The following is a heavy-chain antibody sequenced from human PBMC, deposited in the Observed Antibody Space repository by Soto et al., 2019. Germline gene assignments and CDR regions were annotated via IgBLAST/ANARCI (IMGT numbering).Heavy chain of an antibody. CDR2: ITPGGDNT. J-gene: IGHJ4*02. V-gene: IGHV3-23*01. Sequence: QPGGSLRLSCAASGFTFTSHAMNWVRQAPGKGLEWVSGITPGGDNTYYADSVKGRFTISRDNSKNTLYLQMNNLRAEDTALYYCTKNSGGTCYSAVDCWGQGTLVTVSS. CDR3: TKNSGGTCYSAVDC. CDR1: GFTFTSHA. D-gene: IGHD2-15*01.